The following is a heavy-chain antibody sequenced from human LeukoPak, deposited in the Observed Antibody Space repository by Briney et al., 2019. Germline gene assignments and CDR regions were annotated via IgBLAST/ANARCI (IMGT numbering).Heavy chain of an antibody. D-gene: IGHD2-2*01. Sequence: ASVKVSCKVSGYTLTELSMHWVRQAPGKGLEWMGGFDPEDGETIYAQKFQGRVTMTEDTSTDTAYMELSSLRSEDTAVYYCXTKVHVVVPAAMLYFDLWGRGTLVTVSS. CDR1: GYTLTELS. V-gene: IGHV1-24*01. J-gene: IGHJ2*01. CDR3: XTKVHVVVPAAMLYFDL. CDR2: FDPEDGET.